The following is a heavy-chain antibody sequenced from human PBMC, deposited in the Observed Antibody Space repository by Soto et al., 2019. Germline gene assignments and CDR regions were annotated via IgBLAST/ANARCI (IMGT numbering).Heavy chain of an antibody. CDR1: GYTFTSYG. V-gene: IGHV1-18*01. J-gene: IGHJ1*01. D-gene: IGHD3-3*01. CDR3: AREHYDFWSGYYKYFQH. CDR2: TSAYNGNT. Sequence: ASVKVSCKASGYTFTSYGISWVRQAPGQGLEWMGWTSAYNGNTNYAQKLQGRVTMTTDTSTSTAYMELRSLRSDDTAVYYCAREHYDFWSGYYKYFQHWGQGTLVTVSS.